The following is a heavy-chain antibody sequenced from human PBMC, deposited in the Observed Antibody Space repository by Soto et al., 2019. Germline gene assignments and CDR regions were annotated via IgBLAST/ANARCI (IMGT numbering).Heavy chain of an antibody. CDR2: ISYDGSNK. J-gene: IGHJ6*02. CDR1: VFTFSSYA. D-gene: IGHD1-20*01. V-gene: IGHV3-30-3*01. CDR3: ARDRAEYNWNRRYYYYYYGMDV. Sequence: PGGTLRLSCAASVFTFSSYAMHWVRQAPGKGLQWVAVISYDGSNKYYADSVKGRFTISRDNSKNTLYLQMNSLRAEDTAVYYCARDRAEYNWNRRYYYYYYGMDVWGQGTTVSVSS.